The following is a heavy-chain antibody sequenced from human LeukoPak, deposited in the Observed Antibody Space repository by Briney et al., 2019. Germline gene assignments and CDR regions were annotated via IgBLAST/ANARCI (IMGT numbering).Heavy chain of an antibody. CDR3: ARVGIAAAGHPPDY. J-gene: IGHJ4*02. D-gene: IGHD6-13*01. V-gene: IGHV3-23*01. CDR1: GFTFSSYA. CDR2: ISGSGGST. Sequence: GGSLRLSCAASGFTFSSYAMSWVRQAPGKGLEWVSAISGSGGSTYYADSVKGRFTISRDNSKNTLYLQMNSLRAEDTALYHCARVGIAAAGHPPDYWGQGTLVTVSS.